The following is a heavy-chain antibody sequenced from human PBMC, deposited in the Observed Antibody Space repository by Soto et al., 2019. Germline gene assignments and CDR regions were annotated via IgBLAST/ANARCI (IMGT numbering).Heavy chain of an antibody. CDR2: ISYDGSSE. Sequence: QLHLVESGGGVVRPGESLRLSCVDSGFSFRTYPMHWVRQAPGKGLEWVALISYDGSSEAYGESVRDRFTVSRDNSKNTLYLQMMSLTAEDTAIYYCVRGGGGGLFDPWGQGTMVTVSS. V-gene: IGHV3-30-3*01. CDR3: VRGGGGGLFDP. J-gene: IGHJ5*02. D-gene: IGHD2-15*01. CDR1: GFSFRTYP.